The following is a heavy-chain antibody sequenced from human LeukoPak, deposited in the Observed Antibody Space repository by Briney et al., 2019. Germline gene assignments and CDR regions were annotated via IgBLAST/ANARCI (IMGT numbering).Heavy chain of an antibody. J-gene: IGHJ5*02. D-gene: IGHD4-11*01. V-gene: IGHV4-61*01. CDR1: GGSVSSGSYY. CDR2: IYYSGST. Sequence: SETLSLTCTVSGGSVSSGSYYWSWIRQPPGKGLEWIGYIYYSGSTNYNPSLKSRVTISVDTSKNQFSLKLSSVTAADTAVYYCAREEVTTLSNWIDPWGQGTLVTVSS. CDR3: AREEVTTLSNWIDP.